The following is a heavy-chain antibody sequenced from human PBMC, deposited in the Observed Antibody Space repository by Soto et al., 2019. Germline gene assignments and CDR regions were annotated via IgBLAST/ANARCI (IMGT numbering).Heavy chain of an antibody. D-gene: IGHD6-6*01. CDR3: AREGGDSSSSKGANWFDP. CDR1: GFSISSYY. V-gene: IGHV4-59*01. CDR2: IYYSGST. J-gene: IGHJ5*02. Sequence: SETLSLTCTVSGFSISSYYCILIRQPPGKGLEWIGYIYYSGSTNYNPSLKSRVTISVDTSKDQFSLKLSSVTAADTAVYYCAREGGDSSSSKGANWFDPWGQGTLVTVSS.